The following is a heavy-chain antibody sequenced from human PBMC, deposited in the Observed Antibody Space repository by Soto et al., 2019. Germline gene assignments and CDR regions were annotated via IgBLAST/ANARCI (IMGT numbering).Heavy chain of an antibody. J-gene: IGHJ5*02. CDR1: GGSISSYY. Sequence: SETLFLTCTVSGGSISSYYWSWIRQPPGKGLEWIGYIYYSGSTNYNPSLKSRVTISVDTSKNQFSLKLSSVTAADTAVYYCARALNPPGIAAAGNWFDPWGQGTLVTVSS. V-gene: IGHV4-59*01. D-gene: IGHD6-13*01. CDR2: IYYSGST. CDR3: ARALNPPGIAAAGNWFDP.